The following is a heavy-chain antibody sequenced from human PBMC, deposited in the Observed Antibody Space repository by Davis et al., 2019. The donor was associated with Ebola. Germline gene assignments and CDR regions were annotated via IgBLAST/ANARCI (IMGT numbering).Heavy chain of an antibody. CDR1: GFTLSNYA. CDR2: VHGGNGNT. D-gene: IGHD6-19*01. Sequence: ASVKVSCKASGFTLSNYAIHWVRQAPGQRLEWMGWVHGGNGNTKYSQRFQDRVPITTDTSASTAYLDLSSLRSDDTAVFYCARATFGYNSGWYADYWGQGTLVTVSS. V-gene: IGHV1-3*01. J-gene: IGHJ4*02. CDR3: ARATFGYNSGWYADY.